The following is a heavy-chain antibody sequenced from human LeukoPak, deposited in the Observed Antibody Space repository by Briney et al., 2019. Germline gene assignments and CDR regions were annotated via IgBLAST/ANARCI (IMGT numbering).Heavy chain of an antibody. V-gene: IGHV1-18*01. D-gene: IGHD6-6*01. CDR2: ISTYNGNI. CDR3: ARDLNTPRWFDS. CDR1: DYTFTNYG. J-gene: IGHJ5*01. Sequence: ASVKVSCKTSDYTFTNYGISWVRQAPGQGLEWMGWISTYNGNINYAQKLQDRVTLTTDTSTSTAYMELRSLRSDDTAIYYCARDLNTPRWFDSWGQGTLVTVPS.